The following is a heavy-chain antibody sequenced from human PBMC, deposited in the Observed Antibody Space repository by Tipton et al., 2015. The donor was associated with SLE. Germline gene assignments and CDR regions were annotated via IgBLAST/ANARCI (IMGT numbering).Heavy chain of an antibody. J-gene: IGHJ3*01. CDR1: GYTFTTYG. D-gene: IGHD3-16*01. CDR2: INPDSGDT. Sequence: QLVQSGAEVKKPGASVKVSCKASGYTFTTYGISWVRQAPGQGLEWMGRINPDSGDTNYAQKFQGRVSLTRDTSLSTAHMELSTLTYDDTVVYYCARGRRTIFGGAGPFDVWGHGTKVTVSS. V-gene: IGHV1-2*05. CDR3: ARGRRTIFGGAGPFDV.